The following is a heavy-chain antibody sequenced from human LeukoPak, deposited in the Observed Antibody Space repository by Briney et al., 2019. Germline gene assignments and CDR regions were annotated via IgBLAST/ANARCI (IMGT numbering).Heavy chain of an antibody. CDR2: IYPGDSDT. J-gene: IGHJ3*02. Sequence: GESLKISCKGSGYSFTSYWIGWVRQMPGKGLEWMGIIYPGDSDTRYSPSFQGQVTISADKSISTAYLQWSSLKASDTAMYYCARQGKPYCSSTSCYFDAFDIWGQGTMVTASS. CDR3: ARQGKPYCSSTSCYFDAFDI. D-gene: IGHD2-2*01. CDR1: GYSFTSYW. V-gene: IGHV5-51*01.